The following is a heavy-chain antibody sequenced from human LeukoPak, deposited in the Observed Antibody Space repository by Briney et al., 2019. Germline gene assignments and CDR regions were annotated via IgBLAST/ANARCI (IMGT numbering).Heavy chain of an antibody. CDR1: GFTFSSYS. CDR2: ISSSSSTI. D-gene: IGHD5-18*01. CDR3: ARDAIQLCLDY. Sequence: GGSLRLSCAASGFTFSSYSMNWVRQAPGKGLEWVSYISSSSSTIYYADSVKGRFTISRDNAKNSLYLQMNSLRAEDTAVYYCARDAIQLCLDYWGQGTLVTVSS. J-gene: IGHJ4*02. V-gene: IGHV3-48*01.